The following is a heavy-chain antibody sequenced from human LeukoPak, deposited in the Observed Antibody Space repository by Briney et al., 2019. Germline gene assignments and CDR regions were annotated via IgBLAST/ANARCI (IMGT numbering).Heavy chain of an antibody. Sequence: GGSLRLSCAASGFTVSSSYMSWVRLAPGKGLEWVSITYTDVNTNYADSVKGRFTISRDNSQNTLSLQMSSLRAEDTAVYYCARKNDLFNAAFDIWGQGTVVTVSS. CDR1: GFTVSSSY. CDR2: TYTDVNT. D-gene: IGHD1-1*01. J-gene: IGHJ3*02. CDR3: ARKNDLFNAAFDI. V-gene: IGHV3-53*01.